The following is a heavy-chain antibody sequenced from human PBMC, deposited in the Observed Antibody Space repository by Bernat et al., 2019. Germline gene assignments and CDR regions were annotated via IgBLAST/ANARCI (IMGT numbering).Heavy chain of an antibody. CDR2: ISSSSSFT. V-gene: IGHV3-11*05. CDR1: GFTFSDYY. CDR3: ARGTSTSAPYMDV. J-gene: IGHJ6*03. Sequence: QVQLVESGGGLVKPGGSLRLSCAASGFTFSDYYMSWIRQAPGKGLDWVSYISSSSSFTNYADSVKGRFTISGDNANNSLYLQMNSLRAEDTAVYYCARGTSTSAPYMDVWGKGTTVTVSS.